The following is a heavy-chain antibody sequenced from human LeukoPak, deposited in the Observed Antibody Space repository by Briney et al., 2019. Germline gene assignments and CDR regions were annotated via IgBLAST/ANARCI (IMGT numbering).Heavy chain of an antibody. CDR3: AIVLLWFGERSDY. D-gene: IGHD3-10*01. CDR2: IYYSGST. CDR1: GGSISSSSYY. Sequence: SETLSLTCTVSGGSISSSSYYWGWIRQPPGKGLEWIGSIYYSGSTYYNPSLKSRVTISVDTSKNQFSLKLSSVTAADTAVYCCAIVLLWFGERSDYWGQGTLVTVSS. J-gene: IGHJ4*02. V-gene: IGHV4-39*01.